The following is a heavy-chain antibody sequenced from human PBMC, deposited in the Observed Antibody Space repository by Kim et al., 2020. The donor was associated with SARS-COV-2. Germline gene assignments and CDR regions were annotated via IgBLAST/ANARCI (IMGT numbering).Heavy chain of an antibody. CDR3: ARSLSWYNLYRPFDY. CDR2: ISYDGSNK. D-gene: IGHD6-13*01. J-gene: IGHJ4*01. Sequence: GGSLRLSCAASGFTFSSYAMHWVRQAPGKGLEWVAVISYDGSNKYYADSVKGRFTISRDNSKNTLYLQMNSLRAEDTAVYYCARSLSWYNLYRPFDYWG. CDR1: GFTFSSYA. V-gene: IGHV3-30*04.